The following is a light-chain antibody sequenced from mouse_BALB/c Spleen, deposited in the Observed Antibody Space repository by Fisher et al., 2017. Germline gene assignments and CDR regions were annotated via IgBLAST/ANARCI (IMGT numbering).Light chain of an antibody. CDR1: QSISDY. V-gene: IGKV5-39*01. CDR3: QNGHSFPFT. J-gene: IGKJ4*01. CDR2: YAS. Sequence: DIVITQSPATLSVTPGDRVSLSCRASQSISDYLHWNQQKSHESPRLLIKYASQSISGIPSRFSGSGSGSDFTLSINSVEPEDVGVYYCQNGHSFPFTFGSGTKLEIK.